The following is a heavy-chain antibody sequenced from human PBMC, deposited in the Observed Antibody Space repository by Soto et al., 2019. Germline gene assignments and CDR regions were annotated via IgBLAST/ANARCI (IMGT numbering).Heavy chain of an antibody. V-gene: IGHV4-34*01. CDR2: INHSGST. D-gene: IGHD6-19*01. CDR3: ARGTFNGGWYY. CDR1: GGSISGYY. Sequence: TSETLSLTCTVSGGSISGYYWSWIRQPPGKGLEWIGEINHSGSTNYNPSLKSRVTISVDTSKNQFSLKLSSVTAADTAVYYCARGTFNGGWYYWGQGTLVTVSS. J-gene: IGHJ4*02.